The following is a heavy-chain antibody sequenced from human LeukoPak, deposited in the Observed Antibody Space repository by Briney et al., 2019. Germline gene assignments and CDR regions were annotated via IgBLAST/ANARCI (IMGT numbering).Heavy chain of an antibody. D-gene: IGHD3-22*01. CDR2: IYHSGST. CDR1: GGSISSSNW. V-gene: IGHV4-4*02. J-gene: IGHJ3*02. Sequence: SETLSLTCAVSGGSISSSNWWSWVRQPPGKGLEWIGEIYHSGSTNYNPSLKSRVTISVDKSKNQFSPKLSSVTAADTAVYYCARNRDNYYDPSPNAFDIWGPGTMVTVSS. CDR3: ARNRDNYYDPSPNAFDI.